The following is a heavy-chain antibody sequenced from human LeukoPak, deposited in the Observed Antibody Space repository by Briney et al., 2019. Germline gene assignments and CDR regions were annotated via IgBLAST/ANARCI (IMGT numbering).Heavy chain of an antibody. CDR3: ARHLNSGGNSPLVY. CDR2: IYYSGST. Sequence: SETLSLTCTVSVDSITSTPYYWGWIRQSPGKGLEWIGIIYYSGSTYYNPSLKSRVTMSVDTSKNQFSLKLNSVTAADTAVYFCARHLNSGGNSPLVYWGQGTLVTVSS. J-gene: IGHJ4*02. CDR1: VDSITSTPYY. V-gene: IGHV4-39*01. D-gene: IGHD4-23*01.